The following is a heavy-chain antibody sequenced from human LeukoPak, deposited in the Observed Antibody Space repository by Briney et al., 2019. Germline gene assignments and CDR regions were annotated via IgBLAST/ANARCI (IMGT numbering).Heavy chain of an antibody. CDR1: GFTFSSYSM. Sequence: GSLRLSCAASGFTFSSYSMNWVRQPPGKGLEWIGEIYHSGSTNYNPSLKSRVTISVDKSKNQFSLKLSSVTAADTAVYYCSRLPDPWGQGTLVTVSS. CDR2: IYHSGST. V-gene: IGHV4-4*02. J-gene: IGHJ5*02. CDR3: SRLPDP.